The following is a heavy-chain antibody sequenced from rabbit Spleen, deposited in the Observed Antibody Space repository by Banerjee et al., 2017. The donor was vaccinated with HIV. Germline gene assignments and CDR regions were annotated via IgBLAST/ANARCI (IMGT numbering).Heavy chain of an antibody. Sequence: QSLEESGGDLVKPGASLTLTCTASGVSFSSSSYMCWVRQAPGKGLEWIACIDNGSSGFTYFATWAKGRFTCSKTSSTTVTLQMTRLTAADTATYFCARDTGSSFSSYGMDLWGQGTLVTVS. J-gene: IGHJ3*01. V-gene: IGHV1S40*01. CDR2: IDNGSSGFT. CDR1: GVSFSSSSY. CDR3: ARDTGSSFSSYGMDL. D-gene: IGHD8-1*01.